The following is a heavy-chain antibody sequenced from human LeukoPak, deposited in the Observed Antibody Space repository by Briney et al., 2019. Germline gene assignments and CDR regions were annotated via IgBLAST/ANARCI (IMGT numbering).Heavy chain of an antibody. J-gene: IGHJ4*02. CDR1: GFTFSSYA. CDR2: ISGSGGST. D-gene: IGHD2-2*02. CDR3: AKDSCSSTSCYTFYEDY. V-gene: IGHV3-23*01. Sequence: GGSLRLSCAASGFTFSSYAMSWVRQAPGKGLEWVSAISGSGGSTYYADSVKGRFTISRDNSKNTLYLQMNSLRAEDTAVYYCAKDSCSSTSCYTFYEDYWGQGTLVTVSS.